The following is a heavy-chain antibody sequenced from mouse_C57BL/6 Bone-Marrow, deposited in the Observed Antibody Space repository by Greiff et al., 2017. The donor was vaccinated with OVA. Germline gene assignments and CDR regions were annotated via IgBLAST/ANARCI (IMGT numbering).Heavy chain of an antibody. CDR1: GYTFTDYY. Sequence: VQLKQSGPELVKPGASVKISCKASGYTFTDYYMNWVKQSHGKSLEWIGDINPNNGGTSYNQKFKGKATLTVDKSSSTAYMELRSLTSEDSAVYYCARFKDYGSPPYWYFDVWGTGTTVTVSS. CDR2: INPNNGGT. D-gene: IGHD1-1*01. J-gene: IGHJ1*03. CDR3: ARFKDYGSPPYWYFDV. V-gene: IGHV1-26*01.